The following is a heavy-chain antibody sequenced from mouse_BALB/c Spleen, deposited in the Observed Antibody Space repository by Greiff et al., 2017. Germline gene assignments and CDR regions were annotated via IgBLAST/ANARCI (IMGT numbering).Heavy chain of an antibody. CDR2: ISNLAYSI. J-gene: IGHJ1*01. V-gene: IGHV5-15*02. CDR3: EREDSNWYFDD. Sequence: EVQVVESGGGLVQPGGSLKLSCAASGFTFTDYGMAWVRQAPGEGPEWVAFISNLAYSIYYADTVTGRFTISRENAKNTLYLVMSSLRSEDTAVNACEREDSNWYFDDWGEGTAVTVSS. CDR1: GFTFTDYG.